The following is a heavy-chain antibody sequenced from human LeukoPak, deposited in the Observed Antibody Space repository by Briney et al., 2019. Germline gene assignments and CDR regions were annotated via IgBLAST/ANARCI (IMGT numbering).Heavy chain of an antibody. J-gene: IGHJ3*02. CDR3: ARASRIEVAAIGAFDI. CDR1: GGSINSYY. Sequence: SETLSLTCTVSGGSINSYYWSWIRQPPGKGLEWIGYIYYSGSTKYNPSLKSRVTISVDTSKNQFSLKLSSVTAADTAVYYCARASRIEVAAIGAFDIWGQGTLVTVSS. D-gene: IGHD5-24*01. V-gene: IGHV4-59*01. CDR2: IYYSGST.